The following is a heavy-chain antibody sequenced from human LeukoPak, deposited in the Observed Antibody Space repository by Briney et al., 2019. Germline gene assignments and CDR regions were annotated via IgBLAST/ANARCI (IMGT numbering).Heavy chain of an antibody. J-gene: IGHJ4*02. CDR2: ISSSSSTI. Sequence: GGSLRLSCAASGFTFSSYSMNWVRQAPGKGLEWVSYISSSSSTIYYADSVKGRFTISRDNAKNSLYLQMNSLRAEDTAVYYCARDWDYYGSGSYKYWGQGTLVTVSS. V-gene: IGHV3-48*04. CDR1: GFTFSSYS. D-gene: IGHD3-10*01. CDR3: ARDWDYYGSGSYKY.